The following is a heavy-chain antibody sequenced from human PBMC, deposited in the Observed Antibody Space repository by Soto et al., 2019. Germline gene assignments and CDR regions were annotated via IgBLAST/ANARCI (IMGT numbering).Heavy chain of an antibody. J-gene: IGHJ4*02. Sequence: GGSLRLSCAASGFTVSSNYMSWVRQAPGKGLEWVSVIYSGGSTYYADSVKGRFTISRDNSKNTLYLQMNSLRAEDTAVYYCARAPGAGRLPFDYWGQGTLVTVSS. D-gene: IGHD4-17*01. V-gene: IGHV3-66*01. CDR1: GFTVSSNY. CDR2: IYSGGST. CDR3: ARAPGAGRLPFDY.